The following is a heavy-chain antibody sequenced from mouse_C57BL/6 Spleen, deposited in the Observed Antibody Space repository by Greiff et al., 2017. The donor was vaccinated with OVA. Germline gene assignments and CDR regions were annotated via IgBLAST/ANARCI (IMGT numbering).Heavy chain of an antibody. J-gene: IGHJ2*01. CDR2: IYPGSGNT. D-gene: IGHD2-3*01. V-gene: IGHV1-76*01. CDR3: ADGGGYFGC. Sequence: VKVVESGAELVRPGASVKLSCKASGYTFTDYYINWVKQRPGQGLEWIARIYPGSGNTYYNEKFKGKATLTAEKSSSTAYMQLSSLTSEDSAVYFCADGGGYFGCWGQGTTLTVSS. CDR1: GYTFTDYY.